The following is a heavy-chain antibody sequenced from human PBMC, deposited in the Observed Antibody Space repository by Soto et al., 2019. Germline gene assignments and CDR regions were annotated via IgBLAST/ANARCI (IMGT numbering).Heavy chain of an antibody. CDR2: ISGSGGST. CDR1: GFTFSSYA. Sequence: GGSLRLSCAASGFTFSSYAMSWVRQAPGKGLEWVSAISGSGGSTYYADSVKGRFTISRDNSKNTLYLQMNSLRAEDTAVYYCAKDGSYDFWSGYNYYYYYGMDVWGQGTTVTVSS. J-gene: IGHJ6*02. V-gene: IGHV3-23*01. D-gene: IGHD3-3*01. CDR3: AKDGSYDFWSGYNYYYYYGMDV.